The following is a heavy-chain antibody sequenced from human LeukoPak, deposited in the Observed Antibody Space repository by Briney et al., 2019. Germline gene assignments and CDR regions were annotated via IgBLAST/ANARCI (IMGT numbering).Heavy chain of an antibody. Sequence: GGSLRLSCAASGFTFSRYEMNRVRQAPGKGLEWVSYISASTTTTYYGDSVKGRFTISRDNAKNSLHLQMSSLRDEDTAIYYCAKATDTYGYLFDQWGQGTLVTVSS. D-gene: IGHD5-18*01. J-gene: IGHJ4*02. V-gene: IGHV3-48*03. CDR3: AKATDTYGYLFDQ. CDR1: GFTFSRYE. CDR2: ISASTTTT.